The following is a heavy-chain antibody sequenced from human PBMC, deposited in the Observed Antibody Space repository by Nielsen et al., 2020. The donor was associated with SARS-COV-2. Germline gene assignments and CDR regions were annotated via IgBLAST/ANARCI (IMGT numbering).Heavy chain of an antibody. CDR1: GFTFSSYA. CDR3: AKDQEVVDTTYGFDI. CDR2: ISASGGKT. D-gene: IGHD3-22*01. Sequence: GGSLRLSCAASGFTFSSYAMNWVRQAPGKGLEWVSGISASGGKTYYADSVKGRFTISRDNSKNTLDLQMNSLRAEDTAVYYCAKDQEVVDTTYGFDIWGQGTMVAVFS. J-gene: IGHJ3*02. V-gene: IGHV3-23*01.